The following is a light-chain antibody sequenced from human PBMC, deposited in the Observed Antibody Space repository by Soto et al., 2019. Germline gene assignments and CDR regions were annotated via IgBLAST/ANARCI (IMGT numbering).Light chain of an antibody. CDR3: QQYGSSGT. J-gene: IGKJ1*01. CDR2: GAS. CDR1: QSVSNNY. Sequence: EIVLTQSPGTLSLTPGERATLSCRASQSVSNNYLAWYQQKNGQAPRLLVYGASTRASGIPDRFSGSGSGTDFTLTISRLEPEDFAVYYCQQYGSSGTFGQGSKV. V-gene: IGKV3-20*01.